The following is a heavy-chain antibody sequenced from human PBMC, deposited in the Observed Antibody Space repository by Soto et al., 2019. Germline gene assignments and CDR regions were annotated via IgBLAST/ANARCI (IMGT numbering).Heavy chain of an antibody. Sequence: EVQLVDSGGGLVQPGGSLRLSCAASGFTFSHHWMNWVRQAPGQGLEWVANIKADGSEKFYVDSVKGRFTISRDNGKNSLYLQMNSLTADDTAVYYCARGSSGYGLMWFGEFLSSFDYWGQGTLVTVSS. J-gene: IGHJ4*02. CDR2: IKADGSEK. V-gene: IGHV3-7*01. CDR1: GFTFSHHW. CDR3: ARGSSGYGLMWFGEFLSSFDY. D-gene: IGHD3-10*01.